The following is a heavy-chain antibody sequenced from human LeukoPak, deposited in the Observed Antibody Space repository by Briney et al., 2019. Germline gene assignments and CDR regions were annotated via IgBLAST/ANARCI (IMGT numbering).Heavy chain of an antibody. CDR3: TRDEGGSGSSYSGTDV. CDR2: IKQDGSEK. V-gene: IGHV3-7*01. D-gene: IGHD3-10*01. CDR1: GFTFSNYW. J-gene: IGHJ4*02. Sequence: GGSLRLSCAVSGFTFSNYWMSWVRQAPGEGLEWVANIKQDGSEKYYVDSVKGRFTISRDNAKNSLYLQMNSLKTEDTAVYYCTRDEGGSGSSYSGTDVWGQGTLVTVSS.